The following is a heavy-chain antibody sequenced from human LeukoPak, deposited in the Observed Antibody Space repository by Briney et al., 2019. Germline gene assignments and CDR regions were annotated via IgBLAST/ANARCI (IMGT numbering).Heavy chain of an antibody. V-gene: IGHV4-59*01. CDR1: GGSISSYY. Sequence: SETLSLTCTASGGSISSYYWSWIRQPPGKGLEWIGYIYYSGSTNYNPSLKSRVTISVDTSKNQFSLKLSSVTAADTAVYYCARESTTVTTFDYWGQGTLVTVSS. J-gene: IGHJ4*02. CDR3: ARESTTVTTFDY. D-gene: IGHD4-11*01. CDR2: IYYSGST.